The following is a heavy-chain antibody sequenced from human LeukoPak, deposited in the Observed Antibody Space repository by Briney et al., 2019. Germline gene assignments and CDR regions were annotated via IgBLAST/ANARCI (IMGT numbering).Heavy chain of an antibody. CDR2: ISGSGGST. V-gene: IGHV3-23*01. CDR3: ATRIAAV. Sequence: TGGSLRLSCAASGFTVSSNYMSWVRQAPGKGLEWVSAISGSGGSTYYADSVKGRFTISRDNSKNTLYLQMNSLRAEDTAVYYCATRIAAVGGQEPLVPVPS. CDR1: GFTVSSNY. D-gene: IGHD6-25*01. J-gene: IGHJ4*02.